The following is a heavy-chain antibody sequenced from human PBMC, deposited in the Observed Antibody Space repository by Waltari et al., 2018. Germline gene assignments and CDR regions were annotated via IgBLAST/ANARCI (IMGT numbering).Heavy chain of an antibody. CDR2: IKFDGSII. CDR3: ERAGSYRFDY. D-gene: IGHD3-10*01. CDR1: GFTFSSYW. V-gene: IGHV3-74*01. Sequence: GGSLRLSCVGSGFTFSSYWMHWVRQAPGKGLEWVSRIKFDGSIINYADSVKGRFTISRDNAKNTLYLQMNNVRAEDTAVYYCERAGSYRFDYWGQGTLVTVSS. J-gene: IGHJ4*02.